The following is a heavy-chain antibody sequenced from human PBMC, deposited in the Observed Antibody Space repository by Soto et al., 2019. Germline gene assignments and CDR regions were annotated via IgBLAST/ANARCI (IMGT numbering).Heavy chain of an antibody. V-gene: IGHV4-34*01. Sequence: LSLTCAVYGGSFSGYYWSWIRQPPGKGLEWIGEINHSGSTNYNPSLKSRVTISVDTSKNQFSLKLSSVTAADTAVCYCARGIAAAAPRRDGMDVWGQGTTVTVSS. J-gene: IGHJ6*02. D-gene: IGHD6-13*01. CDR2: INHSGST. CDR1: GGSFSGYY. CDR3: ARGIAAAAPRRDGMDV.